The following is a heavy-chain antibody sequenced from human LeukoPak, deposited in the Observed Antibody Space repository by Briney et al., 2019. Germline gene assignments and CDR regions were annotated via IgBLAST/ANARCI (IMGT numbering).Heavy chain of an antibody. CDR1: GGSFSGYY. D-gene: IGHD2-2*01. V-gene: IGHV4-34*01. CDR3: AREVSCTSCYERYFDY. J-gene: IGHJ4*02. CDR2: INHSGST. Sequence: SETLSLTCAVYGGSFSGYYWSWIRQPPGKGLEWIGEINHSGSTNYNPSLKSRVTISVDTSKNQFSLKLSSVTAADTAVYYCAREVSCTSCYERYFDYWGQGTPVTVSS.